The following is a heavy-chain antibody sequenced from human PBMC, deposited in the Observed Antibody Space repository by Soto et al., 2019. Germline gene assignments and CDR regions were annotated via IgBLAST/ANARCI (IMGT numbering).Heavy chain of an antibody. J-gene: IGHJ3*02. D-gene: IGHD4-17*01. CDR3: TRHVGVRVMTTENPDHAFDI. CDR1: GFTFSGSA. Sequence: GGSLRLSCAASGFTFSGSAMHWVRQASGKGLEWVGRIRSKANSYATAYAASVKGRFTISRDDSKNTAYLQMNSLKTEDTAVYYCTRHVGVRVMTTENPDHAFDIWGQGTMVTVSS. CDR2: IRSKANSYAT. V-gene: IGHV3-73*01.